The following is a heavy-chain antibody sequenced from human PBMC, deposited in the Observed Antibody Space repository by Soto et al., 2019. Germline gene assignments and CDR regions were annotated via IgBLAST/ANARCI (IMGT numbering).Heavy chain of an antibody. V-gene: IGHV1-69*01. CDR1: GGTFSSYA. CDR2: IIPIFGTA. D-gene: IGHD3-22*01. Sequence: QVQLVQSGAEVKKPGSSVKVSCKASGGTFSSYAISWVRQAPGQGLEWMGGIIPIFGTANYAQKFQGRVTISTDEYTSTPYIELSSLRSEDTAVYYCERSLTYYYDSSGYYHGGHVYYFDYWGQGTLVTVSS. J-gene: IGHJ4*02. CDR3: ERSLTYYYDSSGYYHGGHVYYFDY.